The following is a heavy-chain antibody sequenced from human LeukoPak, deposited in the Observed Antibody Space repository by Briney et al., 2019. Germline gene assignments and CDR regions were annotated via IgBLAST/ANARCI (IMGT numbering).Heavy chain of an antibody. CDR1: GFTFSSYG. J-gene: IGHJ6*04. D-gene: IGHD1-26*01. V-gene: IGHV3-30*18. Sequence: GSLRLSCAASGFTFSSYGMHWVRQAPGKGLEWVAVISYDGSNKYYADSVQRRFTISRDNSKNTLYLQMNSLRAEDTAVYYCAKDHSGSYYYYGMDVWGKGTTVIVSS. CDR3: AKDHSGSYYYYGMDV. CDR2: ISYDGSNK.